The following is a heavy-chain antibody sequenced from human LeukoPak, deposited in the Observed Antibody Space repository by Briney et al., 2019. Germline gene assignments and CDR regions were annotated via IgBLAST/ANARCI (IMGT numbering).Heavy chain of an antibody. Sequence: GGSLRLSCAASGFTFSDYYMSWIRQAPGKGLEWVSYISSSGSTIYYADSVKGRFTISRDNAKNSLYLQMNSLRAEDTAVYYCARDSGRSTSRYYFDYWGQGTLVTVSS. CDR1: GFTFSDYY. CDR2: ISSSGSTI. CDR3: ARDSGRSTSRYYFDY. J-gene: IGHJ4*02. D-gene: IGHD2-2*01. V-gene: IGHV3-11*04.